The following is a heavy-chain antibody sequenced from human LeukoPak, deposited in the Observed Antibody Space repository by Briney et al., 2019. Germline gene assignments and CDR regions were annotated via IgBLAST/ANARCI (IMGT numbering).Heavy chain of an antibody. CDR2: ISGSGGST. CDR3: ARQYYYDSSGYLKYFQH. D-gene: IGHD3-22*01. Sequence: GGSLRLSCAASGFTFSSYAMSWVRQVPGKGLEWVSAISGSGGSTYYADSVKGRFTISRDNSKNTLYLQMNSLRAEDTAVYYCARQYYYDSSGYLKYFQHWGQGTLVTVSS. CDR1: GFTFSSYA. J-gene: IGHJ1*01. V-gene: IGHV3-23*01.